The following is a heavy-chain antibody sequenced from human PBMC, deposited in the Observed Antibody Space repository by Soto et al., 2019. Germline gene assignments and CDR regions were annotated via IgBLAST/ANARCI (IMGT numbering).Heavy chain of an antibody. CDR1: GFSLSTSGVG. CDR3: ARPLLRYFVFDY. CDR2: IYWDDDK. D-gene: IGHD3-9*01. Sequence: QITLKESGPTLVKPTQTLTLTCTFSGFSLSTSGVGVGWIRQPPGKALEWLAHIYWDDDKRYSPSLKSRLTITKDTSKNRVVLTMTNMDPVDTATYYCARPLLRYFVFDYWGQGTLVTVSS. J-gene: IGHJ4*02. V-gene: IGHV2-5*02.